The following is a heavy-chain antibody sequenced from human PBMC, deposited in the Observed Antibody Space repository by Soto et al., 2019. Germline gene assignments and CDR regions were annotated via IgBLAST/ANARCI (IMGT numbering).Heavy chain of an antibody. V-gene: IGHV3-73*01. J-gene: IGHJ6*02. CDR2: IRSKANSYAT. D-gene: IGHD3-10*01. CDR3: TRHRPGSSKVGSGSYYIGWYYYGMDV. CDR1: GFTFSGSA. Sequence: QTGGSLRLSCAASGFTFSGSAMHWVRQASGKGLEWVGRIRSKANSYATAYAASVKGRFTISRDDSKNTAYLQMNSLKTEDTAVYYCTRHRPGSSKVGSGSYYIGWYYYGMDVWGQGTTVTVSS.